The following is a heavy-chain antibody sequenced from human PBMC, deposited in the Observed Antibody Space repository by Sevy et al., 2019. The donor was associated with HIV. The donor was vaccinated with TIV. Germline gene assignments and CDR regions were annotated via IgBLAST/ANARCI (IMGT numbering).Heavy chain of an antibody. V-gene: IGHV3-7*04. Sequence: GGSLRLSCAASGFTFSSYWMSWVRQAPGKGLEWVANIKQDGSEKYYVDSVKGRFTVSRENAKNSLYLQMNSLRAEDTAVYYCARGGPIAARRMDYFDYWGQGTLVTVSS. J-gene: IGHJ4*02. CDR1: GFTFSSYW. D-gene: IGHD6-6*01. CDR2: IKQDGSEK. CDR3: ARGGPIAARRMDYFDY.